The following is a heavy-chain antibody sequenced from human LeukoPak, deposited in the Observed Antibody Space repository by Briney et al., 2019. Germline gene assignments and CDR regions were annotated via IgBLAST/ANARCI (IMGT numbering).Heavy chain of an antibody. J-gene: IGHJ6*03. CDR3: ARVWGLPYYYYMDV. CDR2: ISSSSSYI. CDR1: GFTFSSYS. V-gene: IGHV3-21*04. D-gene: IGHD3-16*01. Sequence: PGGSLRLSCAASGFTFSSYSMNWVRQAPGKGLEWVSSISSSSSYIYYADSVKGRFTISRDNAKNSLYLQMNSLRAEDTALYYCARVWGLPYYYYMDVWGKGTTVTVSS.